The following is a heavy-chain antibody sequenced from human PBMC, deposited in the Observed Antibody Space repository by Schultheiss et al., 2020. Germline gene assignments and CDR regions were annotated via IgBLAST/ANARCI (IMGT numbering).Heavy chain of an antibody. CDR2: IYWNDDK. D-gene: IGHD5-18*01. CDR1: GFSLSTSGVG. Sequence: SGSTLVKPTQTLTLTCTFSGFSLSTSGVGVGWIRQPPGKALEWLALIYWNDDKRYSPSLKSRLTITKDTSKNQVVLTMTNMDPVDTATYYCARTTVGDTAMVSYYYYYYMDVWGEGTTVTVSS. J-gene: IGHJ6*03. V-gene: IGHV2-5*01. CDR3: ARTTVGDTAMVSYYYYYYMDV.